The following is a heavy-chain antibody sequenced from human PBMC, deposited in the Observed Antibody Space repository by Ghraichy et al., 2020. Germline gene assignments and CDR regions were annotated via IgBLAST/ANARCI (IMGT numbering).Heavy chain of an antibody. CDR2: ISYDGSNK. V-gene: IGHV3-30*18. J-gene: IGHJ4*02. CDR1: GFTFSSYG. D-gene: IGHD4-23*01. CDR3: AKELMAVVTLGYDY. Sequence: GESLNISCAASGFTFSSYGMHWVRQAPGKGLEWVAVISYDGSNKYYADSVKGRFTISRDNSKNTLYLQMNSLRAEDTAVYYCAKELMAVVTLGYDYWGQGTLVTVSS.